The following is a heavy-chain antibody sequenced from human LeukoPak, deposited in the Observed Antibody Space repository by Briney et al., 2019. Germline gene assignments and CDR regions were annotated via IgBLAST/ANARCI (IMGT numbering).Heavy chain of an antibody. CDR1: GLPFRSYS. V-gene: IGHV3-21*01. CDR3: ARATAVAGSSRDYFDY. J-gene: IGHJ4*02. D-gene: IGHD6-19*01. CDR2: ISSWSSYI. Sequence: GGPLSLSCAASGLPFRSYSMNWVREAPGKGREWVSSISSWSSYIYYADSVKGRFPIYRDNEKHSLYVQVNSLRGGDRSVLYCARATAVAGSSRDYFDYWRQRTLDTVPS.